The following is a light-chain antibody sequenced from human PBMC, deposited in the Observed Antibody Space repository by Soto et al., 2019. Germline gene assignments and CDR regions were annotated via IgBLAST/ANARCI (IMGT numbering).Light chain of an antibody. V-gene: IGKV3-15*01. J-gene: IGKJ3*01. CDR3: QHDNNWPPLFT. CDR2: GAS. Sequence: EIVMTQSPATLSVSPGERATLSCRASQSVSSNLAWYQQKPGQAPRLLIYGASTRATGIPGRFSGSGSGTECTLTISSLQSEDFAIYYGQHDNNWPPLFTFGPGTKVDIK. CDR1: QSVSSN.